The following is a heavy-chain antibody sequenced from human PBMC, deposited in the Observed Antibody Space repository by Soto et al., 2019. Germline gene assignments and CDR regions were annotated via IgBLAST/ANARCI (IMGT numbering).Heavy chain of an antibody. J-gene: IGHJ4*02. Sequence: SETLSLTCTVSGGSISSSSYYWGWIRQPPGKGLEWIGSIYYSGITYYNPSLKSRVTISVDTSKNQFSLKLSSVTAADTAVYYCARRTQDDILTGHYYFDYWGQGTLDTVSS. CDR3: ARRTQDDILTGHYYFDY. D-gene: IGHD3-9*01. V-gene: IGHV4-39*01. CDR2: IYYSGIT. CDR1: GGSISSSSYY.